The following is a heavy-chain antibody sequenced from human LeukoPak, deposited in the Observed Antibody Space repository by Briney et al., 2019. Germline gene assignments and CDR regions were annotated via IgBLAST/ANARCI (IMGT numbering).Heavy chain of an antibody. CDR1: GGSITSSY. CDR2: IYTSGST. CDR3: ARASRLGIAALYYMDV. V-gene: IGHV4-4*07. Sequence: SETLSLTCSVSGGSITSSYWSWIRQPAGKGLEWIGRIYTSGSTNYNPSLKSRVTMSVDTSKNQFSLKLSSVTAADTAVYYCARASRLGIAALYYMDVWGKGTTVTVSS. D-gene: IGHD6-6*01. J-gene: IGHJ6*03.